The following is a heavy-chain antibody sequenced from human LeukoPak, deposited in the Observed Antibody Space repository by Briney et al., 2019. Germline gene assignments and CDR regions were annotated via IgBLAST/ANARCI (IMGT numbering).Heavy chain of an antibody. CDR2: INHSGST. J-gene: IGHJ3*02. CDR3: ASPRSRVLYSSSLSAAFDI. D-gene: IGHD6-6*01. V-gene: IGHV4-34*01. Sequence: SETLSLTCAVYGGSFGGYYWSWIRQPPGMGLEWIGEINHSGSTNYNPSLKSRVTISVDTSKNQFSLKLSSVTAADTAVYYCASPRSRVLYSSSLSAAFDIWGQGTMVTVSS. CDR1: GGSFGGYY.